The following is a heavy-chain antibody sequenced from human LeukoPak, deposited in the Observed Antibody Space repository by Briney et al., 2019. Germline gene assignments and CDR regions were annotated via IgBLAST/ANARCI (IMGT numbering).Heavy chain of an antibody. CDR3: ARNRYYYDSSGYSFRWFDP. Sequence: PSETLSLTCTVSGGSISSYYWSWIRQPPGKGLEWIGYIYYSGSTNYNPSLKSRVTISVDTSKNQFSLKLSSVTAADTAVYYCARNRYYYDSSGYSFRWFDPWGQRTLVTVSS. CDR2: IYYSGST. J-gene: IGHJ5*02. D-gene: IGHD3-22*01. V-gene: IGHV4-59*01. CDR1: GGSISSYY.